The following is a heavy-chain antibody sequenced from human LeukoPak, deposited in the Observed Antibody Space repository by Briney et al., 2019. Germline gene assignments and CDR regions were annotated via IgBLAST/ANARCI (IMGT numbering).Heavy chain of an antibody. CDR2: INSDGSST. V-gene: IGHV3-74*01. J-gene: IGHJ6*03. Sequence: GGSLRLSCAASGFTFSSYWMHWVRQVPGKGLVWVSRINSDGSSTNYADSVKGRFTISRDNAKNSLYLQMNSLRAEDTAVYYCARDSAGVGDYGSFGYMDVWGKGTTVTISS. D-gene: IGHD4-17*01. CDR1: GFTFSSYW. CDR3: ARDSAGVGDYGSFGYMDV.